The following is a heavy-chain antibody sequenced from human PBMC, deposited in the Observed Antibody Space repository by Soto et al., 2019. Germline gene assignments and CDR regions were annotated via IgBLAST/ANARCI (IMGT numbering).Heavy chain of an antibody. CDR2: IHPGDSDT. CDR3: ARAFDYYDSSGHYLRAFDM. Sequence: PGESLKISCKGSGYSFTTYWIGWVRQMPGKGLEWMGIIHPGDSDTRYSPSFQGQVTISADKSINTAYLQWSSLKASDTGMYYCARAFDYYDSSGHYLRAFDMWVQGTMVTVSS. J-gene: IGHJ3*02. V-gene: IGHV5-51*01. D-gene: IGHD3-22*01. CDR1: GYSFTTYW.